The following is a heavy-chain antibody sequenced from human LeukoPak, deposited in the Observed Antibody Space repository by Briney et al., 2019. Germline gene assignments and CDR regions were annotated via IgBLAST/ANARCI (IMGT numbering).Heavy chain of an antibody. CDR3: ARKRDSGSYRDDY. D-gene: IGHD1-26*01. CDR2: INSDGSTT. V-gene: IGHV3-74*01. Sequence: GGSLRLSCAASGFTFSSHWMHWVRQAPGKGLVWVSRINSDGSTTTYADSVKGRFTISRDNANNTLYLQMSSLRAEDTAVYYCARKRDSGSYRDDYWGQGTLVTVSS. CDR1: GFTFSSHW. J-gene: IGHJ4*02.